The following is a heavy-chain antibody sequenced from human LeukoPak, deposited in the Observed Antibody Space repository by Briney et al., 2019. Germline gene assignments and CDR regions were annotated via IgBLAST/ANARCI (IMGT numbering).Heavy chain of an antibody. CDR3: ARGQQLSPDY. CDR1: GYTFTGYY. V-gene: IGHV1-2*02. J-gene: IGHJ4*02. D-gene: IGHD6-13*01. CDR2: INPNSGGA. Sequence: GSVKVSCMASGYTFTGYYMHWVRQAPGQGLEWMGWINPNSGGANYAQKFQGRGTMTRDTSISTAYMELSRLRSDDTAVYYCARGQQLSPDYWGQGTLVTVSS.